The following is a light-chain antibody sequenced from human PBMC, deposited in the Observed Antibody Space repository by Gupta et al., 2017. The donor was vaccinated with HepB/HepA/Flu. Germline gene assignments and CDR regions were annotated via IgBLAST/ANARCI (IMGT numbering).Light chain of an antibody. CDR3: LSYISSNTINYV. CDR2: NVN. Sequence: QSVLTQPASVSGSPGQSIIISCTGTSSDVGGYNYVSWYHYHPGKAPKLMIYNVNNRHSGVAPRVSGSKSGNTAAITISGLQAEDEADYYCLSYISSNTINYVFGNGTKVTVL. J-gene: IGLJ1*01. V-gene: IGLV2-14*03. CDR1: SSDVGGYNY.